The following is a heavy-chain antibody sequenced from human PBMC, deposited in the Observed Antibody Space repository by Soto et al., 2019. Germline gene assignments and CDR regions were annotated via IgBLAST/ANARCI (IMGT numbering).Heavy chain of an antibody. Sequence: SETLSLTCTVSGGSISSYYWSWIRQPPGKGLEWIGYIYYSGSTNYNPSLKSRVTISVDTSKNQFSLKLSSVTAADTAVYYCARDRPLSRSSSWLPSFEYWGQGTLVTVS. D-gene: IGHD6-13*01. CDR2: IYYSGST. CDR1: GGSISSYY. V-gene: IGHV4-59*01. J-gene: IGHJ4*02. CDR3: ARDRPLSRSSSWLPSFEY.